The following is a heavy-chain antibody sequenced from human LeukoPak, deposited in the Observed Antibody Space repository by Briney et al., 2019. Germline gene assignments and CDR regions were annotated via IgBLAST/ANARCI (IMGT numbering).Heavy chain of an antibody. CDR1: GFSLSTSGVG. CDR3: AQCEYSSPQFDY. J-gene: IGHJ4*02. Sequence: SGPTLVKPTQTLTLTCTFSGFSLSTSGVGVGWIRQPPGKALEWLALIYWDDDKRYSPSLKSRLTITKATSKNQVVLTMTNMDTVDTATYYCAQCEYSSPQFDYWGQGTLVTVSS. CDR2: IYWDDDK. V-gene: IGHV2-5*02. D-gene: IGHD6-13*01.